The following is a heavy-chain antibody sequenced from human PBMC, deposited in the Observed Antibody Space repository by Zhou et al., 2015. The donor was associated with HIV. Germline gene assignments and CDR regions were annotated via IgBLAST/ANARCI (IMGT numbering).Heavy chain of an antibody. V-gene: IGHV1-69*01. CDR3: ARGRGYSGSTQDSVAAQDYYYYGMDV. CDR1: GGTFSSYA. D-gene: IGHD1-26*01. J-gene: IGHJ6*02. CDR2: IIPIFGTA. Sequence: QVQLVQSGAEVKKPGSSVKVSCKASGGTFSSYAISWVRQAPGQGLEWMGGIIPIFGTANYAQKFQGRVTITADESTSTAYMELSSLRSEDTAVYYCARGRGYSGSTQDSVAAQDYYYYGMDVWGQGTTVTVSS.